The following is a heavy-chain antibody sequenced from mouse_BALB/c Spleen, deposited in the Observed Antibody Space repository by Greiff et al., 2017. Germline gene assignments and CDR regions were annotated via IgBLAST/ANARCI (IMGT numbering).Heavy chain of an antibody. Sequence: EVQGVESGAELVKPGASVKLSCTASGFNIKDTYMHWVKQRPEQGLEWIGRIDPANGNTKYDPKFQGKATITADTSSNTAYLQLSSLTSEDTAVYYCAGFITCAMDYWGQGTSVTVSS. CDR2: IDPANGNT. J-gene: IGHJ4*01. D-gene: IGHD1-2*01. CDR3: AGFITCAMDY. V-gene: IGHV14-3*02. CDR1: GFNIKDTY.